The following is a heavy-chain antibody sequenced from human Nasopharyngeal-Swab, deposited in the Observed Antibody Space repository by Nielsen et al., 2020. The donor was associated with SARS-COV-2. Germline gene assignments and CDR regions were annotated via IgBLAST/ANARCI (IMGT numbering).Heavy chain of an antibody. Sequence: ETLSLTCTVSGGSISSSSYYWAWIRQPPGKGLEWIGSIYYSGSTYYNPSLKSRVTISVDTSKNQFSLKLSSVTAADTAVYYCASITIFGVVYSWGQGTMVTVSS. V-gene: IGHV4-39*01. CDR1: GGSISSSSYY. CDR2: IYYSGST. CDR3: ASITIFGVVYS. D-gene: IGHD3-3*01. J-gene: IGHJ3*01.